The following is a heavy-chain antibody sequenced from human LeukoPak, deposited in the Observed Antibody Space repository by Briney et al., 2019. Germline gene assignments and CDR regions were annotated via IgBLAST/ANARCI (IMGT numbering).Heavy chain of an antibody. CDR3: AKIAAVAASPYYYYGMYV. J-gene: IGHJ6*02. D-gene: IGHD6-19*01. V-gene: IGHV3-23*01. CDR2: ISGSGGTT. Sequence: PGGSLRLSCAASGFTFSTYAMSWVRQAPGKGLEWVSAISGSGGTTYYADSVKGRFTISRDNSKNTLYLQMNSLRAEDTAVYYCAKIAAVAASPYYYYGMYVWDQGTTFTVSS. CDR1: GFTFSTYA.